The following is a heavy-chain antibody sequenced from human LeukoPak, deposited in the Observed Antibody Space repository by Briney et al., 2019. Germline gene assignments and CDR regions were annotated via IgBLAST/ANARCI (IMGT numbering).Heavy chain of an antibody. J-gene: IGHJ4*02. CDR1: GGSISSYY. Sequence: SETLSLTCTVSGGSISSYYWSWIWQPPGKGLEWIGYIYYSGSTSYNPSLKSRVTISVDTSKNQFSLKLSSVTAADTAVYYCARGSGYYYPYFDYWGQGTLVTVSS. D-gene: IGHD3-22*01. CDR2: IYYSGST. V-gene: IGHV4-59*01. CDR3: ARGSGYYYPYFDY.